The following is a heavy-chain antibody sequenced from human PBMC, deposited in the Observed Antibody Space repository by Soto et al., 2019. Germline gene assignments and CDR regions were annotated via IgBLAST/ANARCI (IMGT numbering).Heavy chain of an antibody. CDR3: ARVPAAMPYAGIYFDY. CDR1: GFTFSSYW. V-gene: IGHV3-74*01. J-gene: IGHJ4*02. CDR2: INSDGSST. D-gene: IGHD2-2*01. Sequence: GGSLRLSCAASGFTFSSYWMHWVRQAPGKGLVWVSRINSDGSSTSYADSVKGRFTISRDNAKNTLYLQMNSLRAEDTAVYYCARVPAAMPYAGIYFDYWGQGTLVTVSS.